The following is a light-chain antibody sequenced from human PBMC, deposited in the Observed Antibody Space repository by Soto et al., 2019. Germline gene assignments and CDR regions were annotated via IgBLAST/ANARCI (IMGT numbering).Light chain of an antibody. V-gene: IGKV1-9*01. J-gene: IGKJ2*01. CDR2: AAS. CDR1: QGINIF. CDR3: QQRNSYPRT. Sequence: PMTQCPSTLSASVRDIVTVTCRASQGINIFLAWFQQKPGKAPNLLISAASTLQSGVPSRFSGSGSETEFTLTITSLQPEDSATYYCQQRNSYPRTCGQGTKWIS.